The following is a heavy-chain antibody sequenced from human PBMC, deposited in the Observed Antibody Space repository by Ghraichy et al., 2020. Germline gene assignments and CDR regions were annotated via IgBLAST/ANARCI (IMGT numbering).Heavy chain of an antibody. D-gene: IGHD5-18*01. CDR2: IDTTGGRT. CDR3: VKRQVGYSYGYDY. CDR1: GFIFSTCA. J-gene: IGHJ4*02. Sequence: GGSLRPSCSASGFIFSTCAIHWVRQAPGKGLEYVSRIDTTGGRTYYADSVKGRFTISRDNSKNTLYLQMSTLRHEDTAGYYCVKRQVGYSYGYDYWGQGTLVTVPA. V-gene: IGHV3-64D*06.